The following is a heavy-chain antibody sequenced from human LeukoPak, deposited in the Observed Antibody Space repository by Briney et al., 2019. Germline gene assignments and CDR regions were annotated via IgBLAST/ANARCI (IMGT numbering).Heavy chain of an antibody. CDR1: GFTFSSYW. J-gene: IGHJ4*02. D-gene: IGHD3-3*01. CDR2: IKQDGSEK. CDR3: ARDYAIFGVVIEEADY. Sequence: PGGSLRLSCAASGFTFSSYWMSWVRQAPGKGLEWVANIKQDGSEKYYVDSVKGRFTISRDNAKNSLYLQMNSLRAEDTAVYYCARDYAIFGVVIEEADYWGQGTLVTVSS. V-gene: IGHV3-7*01.